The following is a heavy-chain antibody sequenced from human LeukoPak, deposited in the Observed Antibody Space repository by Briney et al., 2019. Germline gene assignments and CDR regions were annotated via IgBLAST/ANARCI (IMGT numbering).Heavy chain of an antibody. CDR1: GFTFSSYA. CDR3: ARERKPVGFDY. V-gene: IGHV3-30*04. J-gene: IGHJ4*02. Sequence: GRSLRLSCAASGFTFSSYAMHWVRQALGKGLEWVAVISYDGSNKYYADSVKGRFTISRDNSKNTLYLQMNSLRVEDTAVYYCARERKPVGFDYWGQGTLVTVSS. D-gene: IGHD1-26*01. CDR2: ISYDGSNK.